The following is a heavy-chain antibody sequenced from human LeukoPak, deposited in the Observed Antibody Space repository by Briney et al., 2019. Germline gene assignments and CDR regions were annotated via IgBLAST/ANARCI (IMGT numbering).Heavy chain of an antibody. CDR1: GFTFSDYY. D-gene: IGHD1-26*01. V-gene: IGHV3-11*01. Sequence: PGGSLRLSCAASGFTFSDYYMTWIRQAPGMGLEWVSYISSSGTTIYYADSVKGRFTISRDNAKNSLYLQMNSLRAEDTAVYYCAREGATRDYYYYYMDVWAKGTTVTVS. CDR2: ISSSGTTI. J-gene: IGHJ6*03. CDR3: AREGATRDYYYYYMDV.